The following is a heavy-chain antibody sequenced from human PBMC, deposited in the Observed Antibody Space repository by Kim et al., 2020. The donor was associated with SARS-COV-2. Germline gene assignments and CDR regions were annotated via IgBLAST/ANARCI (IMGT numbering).Heavy chain of an antibody. Sequence: GGSLRLSCAASGFTFSSHGMHWVRQAPGKGLEWVSVIWYDGSNKYYADSVKGRFTISRDNSKNTLYLQMNSLRAEDTAVYYCARDGQWLRTYDYWGQGTLVTVSS. CDR3: ARDGQWLRTYDY. CDR2: IWYDGSNK. V-gene: IGHV3-33*01. J-gene: IGHJ4*02. D-gene: IGHD5-12*01. CDR1: GFTFSSHG.